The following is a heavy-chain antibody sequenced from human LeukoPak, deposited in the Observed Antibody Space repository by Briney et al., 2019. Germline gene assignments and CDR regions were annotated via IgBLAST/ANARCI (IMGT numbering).Heavy chain of an antibody. V-gene: IGHV3-30*02. CDR2: VRFEGTEK. CDR3: ARGGSGSYPYYYMDV. J-gene: IGHJ6*03. Sequence: GGSLRLSCVASGFTFSEFGMHWVRQAPGKGLEWVGFVRFEGTEKFYADSVKGRFTISRDNYENTLYLHMTRVRPEDTAVYYCARGGSGSYPYYYMDVWGKGTTVTISS. CDR1: GFTFSEFG. D-gene: IGHD3-10*01.